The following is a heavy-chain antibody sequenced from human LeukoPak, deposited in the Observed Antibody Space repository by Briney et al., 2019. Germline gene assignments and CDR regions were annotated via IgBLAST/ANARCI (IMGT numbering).Heavy chain of an antibody. J-gene: IGHJ3*02. CDR3: ARAPVAASEASDAFDI. Sequence: GASVKVSCKASGYTFTSYGISWVRQAPGQGLEWMGWISAYNGNTNYAQKLQGRVTMTTDTSTSTAYMELRSLRSDDTAVCYCARAPVAASEASDAFDIWGQGTMVTVSS. CDR2: ISAYNGNT. D-gene: IGHD6-6*01. CDR1: GYTFTSYG. V-gene: IGHV1-18*01.